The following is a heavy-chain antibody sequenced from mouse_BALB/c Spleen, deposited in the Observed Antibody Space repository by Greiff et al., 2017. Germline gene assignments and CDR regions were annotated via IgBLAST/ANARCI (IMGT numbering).Heavy chain of an antibody. D-gene: IGHD1-2*01. V-gene: IGHV6-6*02. J-gene: IGHJ3*01. Sequence: EVQLQESGGGLVQPGGSMKLSCVASGFTFSNYWMNWVRQSPEKGLEWVAEIRLKSNNYATHYAESVKGRFTISRDDSKSSVYLQMNNLRAEDTGIYYCTGTTASMFAYWGQGTLVTVSA. CDR3: TGTTASMFAY. CDR1: GFTFSNYW. CDR2: IRLKSNNYAT.